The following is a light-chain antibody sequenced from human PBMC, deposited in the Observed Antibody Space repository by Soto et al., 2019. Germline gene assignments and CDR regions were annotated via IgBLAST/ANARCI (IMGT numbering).Light chain of an antibody. J-gene: IGKJ4*01. V-gene: IGKV3-11*01. Sequence: EIVLTQSPATLSSSPGEGVTLYCRASQSIRSYLAWYQHKPGQAPRLLIYDASNRATGIPARFSGSGSGTDFSLTISSLEPEDFGLYYCQQRSDWPRVTFGGGTKVEIK. CDR1: QSIRSY. CDR2: DAS. CDR3: QQRSDWPRVT.